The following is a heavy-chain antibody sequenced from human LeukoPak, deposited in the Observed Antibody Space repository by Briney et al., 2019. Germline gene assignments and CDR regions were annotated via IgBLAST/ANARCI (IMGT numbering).Heavy chain of an antibody. CDR3: VGYCSSTSCLDAFDI. D-gene: IGHD2-2*01. V-gene: IGHV4-30-4*08. Sequence: SQTLSLXCTVSGGSISSGDYYWSWIRQPPGKGLEWIGYIYYSGSTYYNPSLKSRVTISVDTSKNQFSLKLSSVTAADTAVYYCVGYCSSTSCLDAFDIWGQGTMVTVSS. J-gene: IGHJ3*02. CDR2: IYYSGST. CDR1: GGSISSGDYY.